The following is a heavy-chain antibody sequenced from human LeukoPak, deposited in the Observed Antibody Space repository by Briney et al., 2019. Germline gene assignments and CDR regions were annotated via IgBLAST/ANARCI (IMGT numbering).Heavy chain of an antibody. D-gene: IGHD3-3*01. J-gene: IGHJ4*02. CDR1: GFTFSNYW. V-gene: IGHV3-74*01. CDR2: INSDGSIT. CDR3: SRTLFGVVNY. Sequence: GGSLRLSCVASGFTFSNYWMHWVRQAPGKGLVWVSRINSDGSITNYADSVKGRFTISVDSAKNTLCLQMPSLRAEDTAVYYCSRTLFGVVNYWGQGTLVIVSS.